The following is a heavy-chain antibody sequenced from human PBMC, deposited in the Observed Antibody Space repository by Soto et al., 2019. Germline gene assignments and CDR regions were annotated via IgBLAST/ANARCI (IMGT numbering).Heavy chain of an antibody. CDR1: GGSISSYY. V-gene: IGHV4-59*01. J-gene: IGHJ3*02. CDR3: ARRYGYAFDI. Sequence: LSLTCTVSGGSISSYYWSWIRQPPGKGLEWIGYIYYSGSTNYNPSLKSRVTISVDTSKNQFSLKLSSVTAADTAVYYCARRYGYAFDIWGQGTMVTVSS. D-gene: IGHD4-17*01. CDR2: IYYSGST.